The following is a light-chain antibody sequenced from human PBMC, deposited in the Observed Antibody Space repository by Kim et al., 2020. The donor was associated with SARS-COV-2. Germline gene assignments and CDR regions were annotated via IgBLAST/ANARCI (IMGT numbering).Light chain of an antibody. CDR3: QSYDSSDLWV. Sequence: NFMLTQPHSVSESPGKTVTISCTRSSGSIASNYVQWYQQRPGSAPTTVIYEDNQRPSGVPDRFSGSIDSSSNSASLTISGLKTEDEADYYCQSYDSSDLWVFGGVTQLTVL. J-gene: IGLJ3*02. V-gene: IGLV6-57*04. CDR2: EDN. CDR1: SGSIASNY.